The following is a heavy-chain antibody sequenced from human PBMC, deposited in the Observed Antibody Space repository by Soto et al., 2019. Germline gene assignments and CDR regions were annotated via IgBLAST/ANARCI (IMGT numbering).Heavy chain of an antibody. V-gene: IGHV3-21*01. CDR3: ASPALGIPGYSSSWYWDGDYYYGMDV. CDR1: GFTFSSYS. CDR2: ISSSSSYI. J-gene: IGHJ6*02. Sequence: GGSLRLSCAASGFTFSSYSMNWVRQAPGKGLEWVSSISSSSSYIYYADSVKGRFTISRDNAKNSLYLQMNSLRAEDTAVYYCASPALGIPGYSSSWYWDGDYYYGMDVWGQGTTVTVSS. D-gene: IGHD6-13*01.